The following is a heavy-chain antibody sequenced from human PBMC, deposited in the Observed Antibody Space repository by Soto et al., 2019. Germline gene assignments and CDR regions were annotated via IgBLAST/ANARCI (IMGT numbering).Heavy chain of an antibody. V-gene: IGHV2-5*02. CDR1: GFSLSTSGVG. CDR3: AHRRRASGGKWFDP. J-gene: IGHJ5*02. Sequence: QITLKESGPTLVKPTQTLTLTCTFSGFSLSTSGVGVGWIRQPPGKALEWLTHIFWDDDNRYSPSLKSRLTITKDTSKNQVVLTMTNMDPVDTATYYCAHRRRASGGKWFDPWGQGILVTVSS. CDR2: IFWDDDN. D-gene: IGHD3-16*01.